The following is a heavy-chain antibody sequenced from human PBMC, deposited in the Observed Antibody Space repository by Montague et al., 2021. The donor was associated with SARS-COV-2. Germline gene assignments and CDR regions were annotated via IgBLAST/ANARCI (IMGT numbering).Heavy chain of an antibody. CDR2: IIYRATT. Sequence: SETLSLTCSVSGDSMNPYYWCSFVHLPAGKAATMGDIIYRATTAYNHSLRSRVSISIDMSNYQFSLQLTSLTSADTAAYYCARGKRGFPFWGQGTMVTVSS. CDR3: ARGKRGFPF. V-gene: IGHV4-59*01. D-gene: IGHD5-12*01. CDR1: GDSMNPYY. J-gene: IGHJ3*01.